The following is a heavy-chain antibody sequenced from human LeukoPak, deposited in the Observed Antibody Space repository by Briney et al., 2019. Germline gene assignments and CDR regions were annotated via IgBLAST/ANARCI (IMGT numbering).Heavy chain of an antibody. V-gene: IGHV4-59*11. D-gene: IGHD2-2*01. Sequence: KPSETLSLTCTVGGGSLSGHYWGWIRQPPGKGLELVGHIYYTGTTFYNPSLNSRVTITLDTSRNQFPLRLTSVIAADTAVYYCARFSWGCSTASCYLTNWGQGALVTVSS. CDR3: ARFSWGCSTASCYLTN. CDR2: IYYTGTT. CDR1: GGSLSGHY. J-gene: IGHJ4*02.